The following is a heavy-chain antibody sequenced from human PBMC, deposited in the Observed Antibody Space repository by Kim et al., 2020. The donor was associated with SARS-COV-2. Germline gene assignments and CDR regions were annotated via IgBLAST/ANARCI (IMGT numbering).Heavy chain of an antibody. J-gene: IGHJ1*01. Sequence: GGSLRLSCAASGFTFSSYGMHWVRQAPGKGLEWVAVISYDGSNKYYADSVKGRFTISRDNSKNTLYLQMNSLRAEDTAVYYCAKDYYDSSGYLASAFHWGQGTLVTVSS. CDR2: ISYDGSNK. CDR3: AKDYYDSSGYLASAFH. D-gene: IGHD3-22*01. V-gene: IGHV3-30*18. CDR1: GFTFSSYG.